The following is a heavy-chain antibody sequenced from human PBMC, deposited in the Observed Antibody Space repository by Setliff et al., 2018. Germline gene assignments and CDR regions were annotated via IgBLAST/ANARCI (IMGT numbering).Heavy chain of an antibody. CDR3: AKGGGGNYDSSAIGYYYYYYYMDV. Sequence: PGGSLRLSCAASGFTFSSYSLNWVRQAPGKGLEWVSSISYNSVYIYYADSMKGRFTISRDNSDNTLYLEMISPRAEDTAVYYCAKGGGGNYDSSAIGYYYYYYYMDVWGKGTTVTVSS. CDR2: ISYNSVYI. CDR1: GFTFSSYS. J-gene: IGHJ6*03. V-gene: IGHV3-21*04. D-gene: IGHD3-22*01.